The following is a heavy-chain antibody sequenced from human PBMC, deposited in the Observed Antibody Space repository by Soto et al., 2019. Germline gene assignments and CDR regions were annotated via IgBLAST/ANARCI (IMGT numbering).Heavy chain of an antibody. CDR2: IYYSGST. Sequence: SETLSLTCTVSGGSISSGGYYWSWIRQHPGKGLEWIGYIYYSGSTHYNPSLKSRVTISVDTSKNQCSLKLSSVTAADTAVYYCARDKRSYYGFWSGYPNNWFDPWGQGTLVTVSS. CDR1: GGSISSGGYY. J-gene: IGHJ5*02. D-gene: IGHD3-3*01. V-gene: IGHV4-31*03. CDR3: ARDKRSYYGFWSGYPNNWFDP.